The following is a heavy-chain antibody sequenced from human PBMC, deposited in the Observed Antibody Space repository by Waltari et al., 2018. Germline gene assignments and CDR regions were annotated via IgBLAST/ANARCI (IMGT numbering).Heavy chain of an antibody. CDR3: ARRGTTRRGVDY. J-gene: IGHJ4*02. V-gene: IGHV1-18*01. CDR1: GYTFTIYG. CDR2: ISAYNGNT. D-gene: IGHD1-26*01. Sequence: QVQLVQSGAEVKNPGASVQVSCMPSGYTFTIYGIRWVRQAPGQGLEWMGGISAYNGNTNYAQKLQGRVTMTTDTSTRTAYMEVRSLRSDDTAVYYCARRGTTRRGVDYWGQGTLVTVSS.